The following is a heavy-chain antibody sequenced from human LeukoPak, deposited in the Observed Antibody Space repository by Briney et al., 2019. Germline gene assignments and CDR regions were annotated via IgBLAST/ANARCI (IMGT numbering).Heavy chain of an antibody. V-gene: IGHV1-8*01. Sequence: ASVKVSCKASGYTFTSYDINWVRQATGQGLEWMGWMNPNSGNTGYAQKFQGRVTMTRNTSISTAYMELSSLRSEDTAVYYCAASPFEYSDIVVVPAATNWFDPWGQGTLVTVSS. J-gene: IGHJ5*02. D-gene: IGHD2-2*01. CDR2: MNPNSGNT. CDR1: GYTFTSYD. CDR3: AASPFEYSDIVVVPAATNWFDP.